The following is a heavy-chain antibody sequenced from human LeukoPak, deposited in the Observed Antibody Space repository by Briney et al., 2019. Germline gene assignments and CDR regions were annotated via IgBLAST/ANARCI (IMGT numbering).Heavy chain of an antibody. J-gene: IGHJ3*02. CDR2: IWYDGSNK. CDR3: ARLSVDTARDPADAFDI. Sequence: GGSLRLSCAASGFTFSSYGMHWVRQAPGRGLEWVAVIWYDGSNKYYAGSVKGRFTISRDNSKNTLYLQMNSLRAEDTAVYYCARLSVDTARDPADAFDIWGQGTMVTVSS. CDR1: GFTFSSYG. D-gene: IGHD5-18*01. V-gene: IGHV3-33*01.